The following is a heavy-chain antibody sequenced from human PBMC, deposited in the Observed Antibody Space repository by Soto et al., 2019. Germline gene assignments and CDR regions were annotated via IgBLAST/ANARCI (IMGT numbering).Heavy chain of an antibody. D-gene: IGHD3-9*01. CDR1: GGSISSGGYY. V-gene: IGHV4-31*03. J-gene: IGHJ6*02. Sequence: SETLSLTCTVSGGSISSGGYYLSWIRQHPGKGLEWIGYIYYSGSTYYNPSLKSRVTISVETSKNQFSLKLSSVTAADTAVYYCARERYFDWLTPLYGMDVWGQGTTVTV. CDR2: IYYSGST. CDR3: ARERYFDWLTPLYGMDV.